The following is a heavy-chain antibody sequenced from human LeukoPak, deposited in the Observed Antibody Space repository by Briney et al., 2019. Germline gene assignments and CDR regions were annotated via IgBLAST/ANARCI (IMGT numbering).Heavy chain of an antibody. CDR2: IKQDGSEK. J-gene: IGHJ1*01. V-gene: IGHV3-7*01. D-gene: IGHD6-19*01. CDR3: ARVHSSGPAPLGSFQH. Sequence: PGGSLRLSCAASGFTFSSYWMSWVRQAPGKGLEWVANIKQDGSEKCYVDSVKGRFTISRDNAKNSLYLQMNSLRAEDTAVYYCARVHSSGPAPLGSFQHWGQGTLVTVSS. CDR1: GFTFSSYW.